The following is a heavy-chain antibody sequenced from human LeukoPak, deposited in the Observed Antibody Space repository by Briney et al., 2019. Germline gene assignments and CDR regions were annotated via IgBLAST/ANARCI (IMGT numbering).Heavy chain of an antibody. CDR2: IYPSDSDT. J-gene: IGHJ3*02. V-gene: IGHV5-51*01. Sequence: GESLKISCKGSGYSFTSYWIGWVRQMPGKGLDWMGIIYPSDSDTRYSPSFQGQVTISADKSISTAYLQWSSLKASDTAMYYCAVQTGGNKPGDAFAIWGQGTMVTVSS. CDR3: AVQTGGNKPGDAFAI. CDR1: GYSFTSYW. D-gene: IGHD4-23*01.